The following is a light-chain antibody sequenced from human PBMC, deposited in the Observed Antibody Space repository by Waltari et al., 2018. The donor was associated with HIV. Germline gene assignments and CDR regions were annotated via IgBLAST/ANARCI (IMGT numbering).Light chain of an antibody. CDR3: AAWDDSLSDGI. CDR1: PSNLYSTY. J-gene: IGLJ2*01. CDR2: RNH. Sequence: QSVLTQPPSASGTPGPPVPIPCSEGPSNLYSTYFYWYQHLQGMTPNPLIYRNHQRPSGVPDRFSGSKSGTSASLAISGLRSEDEADDYCAAWDDSLSDGIFGGGTKLTVL. V-gene: IGLV1-47*01.